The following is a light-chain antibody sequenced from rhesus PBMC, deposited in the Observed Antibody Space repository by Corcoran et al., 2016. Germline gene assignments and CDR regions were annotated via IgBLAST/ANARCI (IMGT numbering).Light chain of an antibody. CDR3: MQDIQLPRT. CDR2: LGS. V-gene: IGKV2-78*01. CDR1: QSLLHSNGYTY. J-gene: IGKJ1*01. Sequence: DIVMTQTPLSLPVTPGAPASISCSSSQSLLHSNGYTYLFWYLQKPGQSPQLLRYLGSNRASGVPDRFSGSGAGTDFTMKISRVEAEDVGIYYCMQDIQLPRTFGQGTKVEIK.